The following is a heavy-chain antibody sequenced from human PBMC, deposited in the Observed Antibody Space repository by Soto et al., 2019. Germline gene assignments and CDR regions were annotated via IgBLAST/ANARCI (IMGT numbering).Heavy chain of an antibody. CDR2: IYYSGST. V-gene: IGHV4-31*03. CDR3: ARDSWSSSGEPLYYYYYGMDV. Sequence: SETLSLTCTVSGGSISSGGYYWSWIRQHPGKGLEWIGYIYYSGSTYYNPSLKSRVTISVDTSKNQFSLKLSSVTAADTAVYYCARDSWSSSGEPLYYYYYGMDVWGQGTTVTVSS. CDR1: GGSISSGGYY. D-gene: IGHD6-13*01. J-gene: IGHJ6*02.